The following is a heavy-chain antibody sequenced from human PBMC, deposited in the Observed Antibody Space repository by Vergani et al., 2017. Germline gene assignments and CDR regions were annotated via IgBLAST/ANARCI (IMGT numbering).Heavy chain of an antibody. Sequence: EVQLVESGGGLVQPGRFLRLSCAASGFTFDDYAMHWGRQAPGKGLDWVSGINWNSDSLAYSDSVKGRFTISRDNAKNSLYLQMDSLLAKDTAFYYCVKDIAASGNYSYFDLWGRGTLVTVSS. CDR1: GFTFDDYA. D-gene: IGHD2-21*01. V-gene: IGHV3-9*01. CDR3: VKDIAASGNYSYFDL. J-gene: IGHJ2*01. CDR2: INWNSDSL.